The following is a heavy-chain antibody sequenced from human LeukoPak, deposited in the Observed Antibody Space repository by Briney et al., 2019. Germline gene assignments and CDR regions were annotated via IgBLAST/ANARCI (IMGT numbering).Heavy chain of an antibody. CDR3: YGANAEH. D-gene: IGHD4-23*01. CDR2: TNTDGSST. J-gene: IGHJ1*01. CDR1: GFTFSSYW. V-gene: IGHV3-74*03. Sequence: GGSLRLSCAASGFTFSSYWMHWVRQAPGKGLVWVSGTNTDGSSTMYADSVKGRFTIARDTAKNTLYLQMNSLRAEDTAVYYCYGANAEHWGQGTLVTVSS.